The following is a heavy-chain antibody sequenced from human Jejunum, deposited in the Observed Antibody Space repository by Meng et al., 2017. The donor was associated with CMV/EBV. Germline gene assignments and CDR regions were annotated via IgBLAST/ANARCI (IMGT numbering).Heavy chain of an antibody. J-gene: IGHJ4*02. Sequence: SGGSISSSNYYWGWIRQPPGKGLEWIGSIYYSGGTYYNPSLRSRVTISVDTSKNQFSLKLSSVTAADTAVYYCARHGDYYDSSGYVDYWGQGTLVTVSS. CDR3: ARHGDYYDSSGYVDY. CDR2: IYYSGGT. D-gene: IGHD3-22*01. V-gene: IGHV4-39*01. CDR1: GGSISSSNYY.